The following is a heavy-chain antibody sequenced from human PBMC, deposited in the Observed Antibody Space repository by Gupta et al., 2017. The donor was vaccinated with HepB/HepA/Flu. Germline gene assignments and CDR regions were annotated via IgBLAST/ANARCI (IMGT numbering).Heavy chain of an antibody. J-gene: IGHJ5*02. CDR3: ARGSDIVVVPAASWFDP. D-gene: IGHD2-2*01. V-gene: IGHV4-4*02. CDR2: IYHSGST. CDR1: GGLISSSNW. Sequence: QVQLQESGPGLVKPSGTLSLTCAVSGGLISSSNWWSLVRPPPGKGLEWIGEIYHSGSTNYNPSLKSRVTISVDKSKNQFSLKLSSVTAADTAVYYCARGSDIVVVPAASWFDPWGQGTLVTVSS.